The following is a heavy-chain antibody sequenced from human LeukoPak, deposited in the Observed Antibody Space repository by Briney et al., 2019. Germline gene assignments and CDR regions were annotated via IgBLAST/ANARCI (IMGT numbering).Heavy chain of an antibody. CDR1: GYTFTGYY. J-gene: IGHJ3*02. CDR3: ARGTLDYDILTGYYLSAFDI. V-gene: IGHV1-2*02. CDR2: INPNSGGT. D-gene: IGHD3-9*01. Sequence: ASVKVSCKASGYTFTGYYMHLVRQAPGQGLEWMGWINPNSGGTNYAQKFQGRVTMTRDTSISTAYMELSRLRSDDTAVYYCARGTLDYDILTGYYLSAFDIWGQGTMVTVSS.